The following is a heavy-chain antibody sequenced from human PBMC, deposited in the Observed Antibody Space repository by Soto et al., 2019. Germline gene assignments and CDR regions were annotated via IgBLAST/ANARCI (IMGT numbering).Heavy chain of an antibody. D-gene: IGHD2-2*01. V-gene: IGHV4-31*03. CDR2: IYYSGST. J-gene: IGHJ6*02. CDR1: GGSISSGGYY. CDR3: ARDAEYRSYYYYYGMDV. Sequence: SETLSLTCTVSGGSISSGGYYWSWIRQHPGKGLEWIGYIYYSGSTYYNPSLKSRVTISVDTSKNQFSLKLSSVTAADTAVYYCARDAEYRSYYYYYGMDVWGQGTTVTVSS.